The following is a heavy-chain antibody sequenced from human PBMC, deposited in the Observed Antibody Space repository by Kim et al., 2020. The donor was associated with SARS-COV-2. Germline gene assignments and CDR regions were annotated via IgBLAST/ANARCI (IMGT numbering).Heavy chain of an antibody. Sequence: GGSLRLSFAASGFTFDDYAMHWVRQAPGKGLAWVSGISWNSGSIGYADSVKGRFTISRDNAKNSLYLQMNSLRAEDTALYYCAKSLTLSVADAFDIWGQGTMVTVSS. CDR3: AKSLTLSVADAFDI. J-gene: IGHJ3*02. CDR2: ISWNSGSI. V-gene: IGHV3-9*01. CDR1: GFTFDDYA. D-gene: IGHD2-15*01.